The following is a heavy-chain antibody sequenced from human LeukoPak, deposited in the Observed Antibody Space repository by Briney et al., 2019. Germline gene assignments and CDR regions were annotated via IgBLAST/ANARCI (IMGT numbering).Heavy chain of an antibody. CDR2: ISYSGST. V-gene: IGHV4-39*01. CDR1: GFTFSSYG. CDR3: ARRITGTTSDSFDY. D-gene: IGHD1-20*01. J-gene: IGHJ4*02. Sequence: GTLRLSCAASGFTFSSYGMSWVRQAPGKGLEWIGSISYSGSTYYNPSLKSRVTISVDTSKNQFSLMLSSVTAADTAVYYCARRITGTTSDSFDYWGQGTLVTVSS.